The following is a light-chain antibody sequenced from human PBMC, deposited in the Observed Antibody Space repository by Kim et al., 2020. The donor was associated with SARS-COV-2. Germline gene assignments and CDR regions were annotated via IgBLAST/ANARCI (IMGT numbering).Light chain of an antibody. CDR2: GAS. Sequence: PGERVTLSCRASQRVSDNYLAWYQKRPGQAPRPLIYGASSRATGISDRFSGSGSGTDFTLTISRLEPEDFAVYYCQQYGSTPLTFGGGTRVEIK. V-gene: IGKV3-20*01. J-gene: IGKJ4*01. CDR1: QRVSDNY. CDR3: QQYGSTPLT.